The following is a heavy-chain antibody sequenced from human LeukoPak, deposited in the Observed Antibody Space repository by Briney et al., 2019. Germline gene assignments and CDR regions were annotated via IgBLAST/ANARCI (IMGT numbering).Heavy chain of an antibody. D-gene: IGHD1-26*01. CDR1: GFTFSSYG. V-gene: IGHV3-23*01. Sequence: GGSLRLSCAAFGFTFSSYGVSWVRQAPGKGLEWVSAISGSGGSTYYADSVKGRFTISRDNSKNTLYLQMNSLRAEDTAVYYCAKKVLGVTYYFDYWGQGTLVTVSS. J-gene: IGHJ4*02. CDR2: ISGSGGST. CDR3: AKKVLGVTYYFDY.